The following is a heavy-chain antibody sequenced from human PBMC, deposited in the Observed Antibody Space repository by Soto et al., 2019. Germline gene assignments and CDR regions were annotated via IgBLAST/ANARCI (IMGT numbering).Heavy chain of an antibody. CDR1: GASVSSGGYY. D-gene: IGHD1-1*01. V-gene: IGHV4-61*08. J-gene: IGHJ4*02. CDR2: IYYSGST. Sequence: PSETLSLTCTVSGASVSSGGYYWNLIRQPPGKGLEWIGYIYYSGSTNYNPSLKRRVTISEDTSKNQISLKLTSVTSADTAVYVCERATGGFYHFDYWGEGAKVTVAS. CDR3: ERATGGFYHFDY.